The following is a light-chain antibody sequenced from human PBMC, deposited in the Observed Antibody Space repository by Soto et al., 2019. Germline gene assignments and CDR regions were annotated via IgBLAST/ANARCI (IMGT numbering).Light chain of an antibody. Sequence: QSALTQPASASESPGQSITISCIGTSSDVGSYDLVSWYQQHPGKAPKVIISKVTNRPSGVSTRCSGSKSGNTASLTISGLQAEDEYYYYCSSYTSSANGVFGGGTKVTVL. J-gene: IGLJ3*02. CDR1: SSDVGSYDL. CDR3: SSYTSSANGV. CDR2: KVT. V-gene: IGLV2-14*01.